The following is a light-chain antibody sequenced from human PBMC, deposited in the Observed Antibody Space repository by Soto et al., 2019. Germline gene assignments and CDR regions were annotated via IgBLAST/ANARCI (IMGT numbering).Light chain of an antibody. CDR3: QQYGSSPPWT. Sequence: EIVLTQSPGTLSLSPGERATLSCRASESVSSSYLAWYQQKPGQAPRLLIYGASSRATGTPDRFSGSGSGTDFILTISRLEPEDFAVYYCQQYGSSPPWTFGQGTKVEIK. CDR2: GAS. J-gene: IGKJ1*01. CDR1: ESVSSSY. V-gene: IGKV3-20*01.